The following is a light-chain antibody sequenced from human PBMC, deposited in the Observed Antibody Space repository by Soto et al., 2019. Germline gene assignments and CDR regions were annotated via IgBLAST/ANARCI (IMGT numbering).Light chain of an antibody. CDR1: QSISSY. J-gene: IGKJ5*01. Sequence: DIQMTQSPSSLSASVGDRVTITCRASQSISSYLNWYQQRPGKAPKLLIYAASSLQGGVPSRFSGSGSGTDFTLTISSLQPEDFATYYCQQSYSTPRSITFGQGTRMEIK. V-gene: IGKV1-39*01. CDR2: AAS. CDR3: QQSYSTPRSIT.